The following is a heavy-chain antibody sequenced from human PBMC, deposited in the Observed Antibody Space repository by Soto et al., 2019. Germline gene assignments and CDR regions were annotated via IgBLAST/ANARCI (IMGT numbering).Heavy chain of an antibody. CDR1: GFTFSSYA. V-gene: IGHV3-23*01. CDR2: ISGSGGST. D-gene: IGHD2-15*01. CDR3: AKDREESVVVVAATPYAFDI. J-gene: IGHJ3*02. Sequence: GESLKISCAASGFTFSSYAMSWVRQAPGKGLEWVSAISGSGGSTYYADSVKGRFTISRDNSKNTLYLQMNSLRAEDTDVYYCAKDREESVVVVAATPYAFDIWGQGTMVTVSS.